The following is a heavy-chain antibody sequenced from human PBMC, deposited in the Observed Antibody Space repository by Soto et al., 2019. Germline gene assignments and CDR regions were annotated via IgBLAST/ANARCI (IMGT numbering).Heavy chain of an antibody. J-gene: IGHJ4*02. Sequence: QVQLQESGPGLVKPSETLSLTCAVSGDSISSYYCMRIRQPPGKGLESIGYLYYGRSANYNPSLESRVTLSVDTSTNQCSLTLSSMTAADTAVYYCALRSMAVVPEYWGQGTLVTVSS. D-gene: IGHD3-22*01. V-gene: IGHV4-59*01. CDR2: LYYGRSA. CDR1: GDSISSYY. CDR3: ALRSMAVVPEY.